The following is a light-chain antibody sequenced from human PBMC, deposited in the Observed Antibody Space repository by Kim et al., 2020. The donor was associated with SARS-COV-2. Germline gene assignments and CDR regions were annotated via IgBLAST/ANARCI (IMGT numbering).Light chain of an antibody. J-gene: IGKJ1*01. CDR3: QQYDNWPRT. CDR1: QSVSNN. V-gene: IGKV3-15*01. Sequence: VSPGERATLSCRASQSVSNNLAWYQQKPGQAPRLLIYTASIRATGIPARFSGSGSGTEFTLTVSGLQSEDFAIYFCQQYDNWPRTFGQGTKVDIK. CDR2: TAS.